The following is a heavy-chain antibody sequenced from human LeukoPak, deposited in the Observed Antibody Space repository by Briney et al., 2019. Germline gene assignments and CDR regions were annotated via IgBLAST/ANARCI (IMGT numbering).Heavy chain of an antibody. V-gene: IGHV3-15*01. Sequence: GGSLRLSCAAAGFTFSNAYMSWVRQAPGKGLEWVGRIKSRTDGGTTEYAAPVKGRFSISRDDSRNTVILQMNSLKTDDTAVYFCNTAGTGRDHWGQGTLVTVSS. CDR3: NTAGTGRDH. CDR1: GFTFSNAY. J-gene: IGHJ4*02. CDR2: IKSRTDGGTT.